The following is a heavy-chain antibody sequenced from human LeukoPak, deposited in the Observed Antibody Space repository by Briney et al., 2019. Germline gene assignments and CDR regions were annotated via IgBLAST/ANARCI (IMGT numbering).Heavy chain of an antibody. Sequence: GGSLRLSCAASGFTFSSYGMHWVCQAPGKGLEWVAVIWYDGSNKYYADSVKGRFTISRDNSKNTLYLQMNSLRAEDTAVYYCPWSLGREVATIRHFIDYWGQGTLVTVSS. CDR3: PWSLGREVATIRHFIDY. D-gene: IGHD5-24*01. V-gene: IGHV3-33*01. CDR1: GFTFSSYG. J-gene: IGHJ4*02. CDR2: IWYDGSNK.